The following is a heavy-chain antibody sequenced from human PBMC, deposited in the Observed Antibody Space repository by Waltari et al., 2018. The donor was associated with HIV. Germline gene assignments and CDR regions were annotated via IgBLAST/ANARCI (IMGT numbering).Heavy chain of an antibody. Sequence: DVQLVESGGDLVQPGGSLRLSCAAPGFKFDAYAMHWVRQAPGKGLEWVSGISWKSGVIAYADSVRGRFTISRDNAKNSLYLQMNSLRAEDTAFYYCARGPMYKWFDPWGQGTLVTVSS. CDR3: ARGPMYKWFDP. V-gene: IGHV3-9*01. J-gene: IGHJ5*02. D-gene: IGHD3-10*02. CDR2: ISWKSGVI. CDR1: GFKFDAYA.